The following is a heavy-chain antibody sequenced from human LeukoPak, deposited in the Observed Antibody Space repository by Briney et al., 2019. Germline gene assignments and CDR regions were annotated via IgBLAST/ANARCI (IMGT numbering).Heavy chain of an antibody. CDR3: ARDRPGGSSLDY. D-gene: IGHD6-13*01. CDR2: IYYTGST. Sequence: SEALSLTWTVSGGSISRDYWSWIRQPPGKGQEWIGYIYYTGSTNYNPSLKSRVTISVDTSKNQFSLKLSSVTAADTAVYYCARDRPGGSSLDYWGQGTLVTVSS. J-gene: IGHJ4*02. V-gene: IGHV4-59*01. CDR1: GGSISRDY.